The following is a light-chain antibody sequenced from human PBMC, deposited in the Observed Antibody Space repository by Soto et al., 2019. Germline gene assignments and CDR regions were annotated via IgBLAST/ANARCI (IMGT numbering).Light chain of an antibody. CDR1: QSVTNSF. J-gene: IGKJ1*01. Sequence: EIVLAQSPGTLSLSPGERATLSCRASQSVTNSFLAWYQQKPGQAPRLLIYGASRRATGIPHRFTGSGSGTKFTLTLSRLEPEDFAVYYCQQYVSSPWAFGQGTKVEI. CDR3: QQYVSSPWA. CDR2: GAS. V-gene: IGKV3-20*01.